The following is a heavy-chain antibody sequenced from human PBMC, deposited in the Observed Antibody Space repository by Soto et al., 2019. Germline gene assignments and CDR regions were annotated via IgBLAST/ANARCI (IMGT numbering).Heavy chain of an antibody. V-gene: IGHV1-18*01. CDR3: ASGYCSGXXCYP. D-gene: IGHD2-15*01. CDR2: ISAYNGNT. J-gene: IGHJ5*02. CDR1: GYTFTSYG. Sequence: GASVKVSCKASGYTFTSYGISCLRQAPGQGLEWMGWISAYNGNTNYAQKLQGRVTMTTDTSTSTAYMELRSLRSDDTAVYYCASGYCSGXXCYPWGQGTLVTVSS.